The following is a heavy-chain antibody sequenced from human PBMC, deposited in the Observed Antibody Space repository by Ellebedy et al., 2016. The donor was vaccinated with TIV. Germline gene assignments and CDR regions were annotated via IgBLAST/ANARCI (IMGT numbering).Heavy chain of an antibody. CDR1: GGSISSSSYY. Sequence: SETLSLTXTVSGGSISSSSYYWSWIRQPPGKGLEWIGEINHSGSTNYNPSLKSRVTISVDKSKNQFSLKLSSVTAADTAVYYCARERRIFGVVMGAFDIWGQGTMVTVSS. J-gene: IGHJ3*02. V-gene: IGHV4-39*07. CDR2: INHSGST. CDR3: ARERRIFGVVMGAFDI. D-gene: IGHD3-3*01.